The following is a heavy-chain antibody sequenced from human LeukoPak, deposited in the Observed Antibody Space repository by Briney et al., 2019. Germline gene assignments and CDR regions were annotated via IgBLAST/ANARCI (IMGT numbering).Heavy chain of an antibody. V-gene: IGHV1-69*04. CDR2: IIPILGIA. D-gene: IGHD4-23*01. CDR3: ARRHDYGGQGPFDY. J-gene: IGHJ4*02. Sequence: SVKVSFKASGGTFSIYAISWVRQAPGQGREWMGRIIPILGIANYAQKFQGRVTMTRDTSTSTVYMELSSLRSEDTAVYYCARRHDYGGQGPFDYWGQGTLVTVSS. CDR1: GGTFSIYA.